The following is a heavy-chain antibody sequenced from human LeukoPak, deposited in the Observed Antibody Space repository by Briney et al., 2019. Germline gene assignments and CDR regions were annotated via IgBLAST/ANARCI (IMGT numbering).Heavy chain of an antibody. V-gene: IGHV3-30*03. CDR3: AREQWLSHFDY. D-gene: IGHD6-19*01. Sequence: GGSLRLSCAASGFTFSSYGMHWVRQAPGKGLEWVAVISYDGSNKYYADSVKGRFTISRDNSKNTLYLQMNSLRAEDTAVYYCAREQWLSHFDYWGQGTLVTVSS. CDR2: ISYDGSNK. CDR1: GFTFSSYG. J-gene: IGHJ4*02.